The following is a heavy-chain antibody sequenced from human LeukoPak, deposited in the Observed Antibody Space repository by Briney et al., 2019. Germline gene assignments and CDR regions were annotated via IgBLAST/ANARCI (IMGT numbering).Heavy chain of an antibody. CDR2: INPNSGGT. CDR3: ARGYCTNGVCYLGYNWFDP. J-gene: IGHJ5*02. Sequence: ASVKVSCKASGYILIDYFMHWVRQAPGQGLEWMGWINPNSGGTNYAQKFQGRVTMTRDTSISTAYMELSRLRSDDTAVYYCARGYCTNGVCYLGYNWFDPWGQGTLVTVSS. CDR1: GYILIDYF. V-gene: IGHV1-2*02. D-gene: IGHD2-8*01.